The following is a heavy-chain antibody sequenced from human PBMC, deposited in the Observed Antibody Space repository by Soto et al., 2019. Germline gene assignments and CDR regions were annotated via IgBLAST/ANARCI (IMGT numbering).Heavy chain of an antibody. CDR3: TKGEAGDPANFDY. D-gene: IGHD7-27*01. CDR2: IKSKTDGRTT. CDR1: GFTFSNAW. Sequence: GGSLRLSCAASGFTFSNAWMSWVRQAPGKGLEWVGRIKSKTDGRTTDYAAPVKGRFTISRDESKNTLYLQMNSLKTEDTAVYYCTKGEAGDPANFDYWGQGTLVPVSS. V-gene: IGHV3-15*01. J-gene: IGHJ4*02.